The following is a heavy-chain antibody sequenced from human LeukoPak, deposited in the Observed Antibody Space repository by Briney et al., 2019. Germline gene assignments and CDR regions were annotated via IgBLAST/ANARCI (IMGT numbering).Heavy chain of an antibody. J-gene: IGHJ4*02. CDR1: GFTFSDYY. Sequence: GGSLRLSCAASGFTFSDYYMGWIRQAPGKGLQWVSYISASGDTIYYSDSVKGRFTISRDNSKNTLYLQMNSLRAEDTAVYYCAKDVKYNWNYIDYWGQGTLVTVSS. D-gene: IGHD1-20*01. CDR3: AKDVKYNWNYIDY. CDR2: ISASGDTI. V-gene: IGHV3-11*04.